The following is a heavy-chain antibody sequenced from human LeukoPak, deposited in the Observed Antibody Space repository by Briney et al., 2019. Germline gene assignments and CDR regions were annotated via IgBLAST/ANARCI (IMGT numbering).Heavy chain of an antibody. V-gene: IGHV4-39*07. D-gene: IGHD6-19*01. CDR1: GGSISSSSYY. CDR2: IYHSGST. CDR3: ARMARAGTEANYYYYYMDV. J-gene: IGHJ6*03. Sequence: KTSETLSLTCTVSGGSISSSSYYWGWIRQPPGKGLEWIGSIYHSGSTYYNPSLKSRVTISVDTSKNQFSLKLSSVTAADTAVYYCARMARAGTEANYYYYYMDVWGKGTTVTVSS.